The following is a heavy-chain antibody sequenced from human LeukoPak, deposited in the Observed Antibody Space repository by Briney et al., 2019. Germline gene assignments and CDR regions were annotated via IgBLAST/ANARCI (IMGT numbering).Heavy chain of an antibody. D-gene: IGHD3-16*02. Sequence: ASVKVSCKASGYTFTSYGISWVRQAPGQGLEWMGIINPSGGSTSYAQKFQGRVTMTRDTSTSTVYMELSSLRSEDTAVYYCARAGAPEEDYDYVWGSYRYPIDYWGQGTLVTVSS. CDR1: GYTFTSYG. J-gene: IGHJ4*02. V-gene: IGHV1-46*01. CDR3: ARAGAPEEDYDYVWGSYRYPIDY. CDR2: INPSGGST.